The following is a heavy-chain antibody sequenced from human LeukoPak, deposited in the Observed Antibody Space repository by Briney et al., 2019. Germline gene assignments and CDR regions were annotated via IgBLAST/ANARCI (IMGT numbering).Heavy chain of an antibody. Sequence: AGGSLRLSCEGSGFTFSSYSMNWVRQAPGKGLEWVSYISSSSSIIYYADSVKGRFTISRDNAKNSLYLQMNSLRDEDTAVFYCARGETRKDIWGQGTMVTVSS. CDR1: GFTFSSYS. CDR3: ARGETRKDI. D-gene: IGHD1-26*01. J-gene: IGHJ3*02. CDR2: ISSSSSII. V-gene: IGHV3-48*02.